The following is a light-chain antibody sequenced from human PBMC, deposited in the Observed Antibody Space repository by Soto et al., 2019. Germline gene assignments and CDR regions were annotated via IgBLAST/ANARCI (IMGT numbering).Light chain of an antibody. CDR2: AAS. CDR1: QGINNY. CDR3: QKYNSAPWT. J-gene: IGKJ1*01. V-gene: IGKV1-27*01. Sequence: DIQMTQSPSSLSASVGDRVTITCRASQGINNYLAWYQQKPGKVPKLLIYAASTLQSGVTSRFSGSVSGTDFTLTISSLQPKDVTTYYCQKYNSAPWTYGQGTKVDIK.